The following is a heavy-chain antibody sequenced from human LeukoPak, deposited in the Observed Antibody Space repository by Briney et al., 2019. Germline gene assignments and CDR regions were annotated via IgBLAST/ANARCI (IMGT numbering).Heavy chain of an antibody. J-gene: IGHJ4*02. Sequence: GASVKVSCKASGYTFTSYDINWVRQATGQGLEWMGWMNPNSGNTGYAQKFQGRVTITRNTSISTAYMELSSLRSEDAAVYYCARGRALYYDYVWGSYRPRGWTYYFDYWGQGTLVTVSS. CDR3: ARGRALYYDYVWGSYRPRGWTYYFDY. CDR1: GYTFTSYD. CDR2: MNPNSGNT. D-gene: IGHD3-16*02. V-gene: IGHV1-8*03.